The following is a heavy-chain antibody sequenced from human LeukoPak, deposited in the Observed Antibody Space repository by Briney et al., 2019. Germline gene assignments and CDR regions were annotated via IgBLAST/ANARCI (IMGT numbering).Heavy chain of an antibody. J-gene: IGHJ4*02. CDR2: IYPGDSDT. Sequence: GESLKISCKGSGYTFTNYWIGWVRQVPGKGLERMGTIYPGDSDTRYSPSFQGQVTISADKSISTASLQWSSLKASDTAMYYCARHRSSSSLYYFDFWGQGTLVTVSS. V-gene: IGHV5-51*01. CDR3: ARHRSSSSLYYFDF. D-gene: IGHD6-13*01. CDR1: GYTFTNYW.